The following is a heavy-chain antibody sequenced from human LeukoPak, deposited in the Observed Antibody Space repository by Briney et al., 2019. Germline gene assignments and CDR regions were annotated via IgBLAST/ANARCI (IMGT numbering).Heavy chain of an antibody. CDR1: GGSISSYY. J-gene: IGHJ3*02. Sequence: SETLSLTCTVSGGSISSYYWSWIRQPPGKGLEWIGYIYYSGSTNYNPSLKSRVTISVDTSKNQFSLKLSSVTAADTAVYYCARDSLGFDAFDIWGQGTMVTVPS. CDR3: ARDSLGFDAFDI. CDR2: IYYSGST. V-gene: IGHV4-59*01. D-gene: IGHD7-27*01.